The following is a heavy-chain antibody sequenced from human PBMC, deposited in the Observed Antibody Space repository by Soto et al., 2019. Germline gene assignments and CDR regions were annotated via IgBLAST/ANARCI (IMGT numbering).Heavy chain of an antibody. V-gene: IGHV1-69*13. CDR3: AQDLEFRDGNISHLDY. Sequence: SVKVSCKASGGTFRNHVFNWVRQAPGQGLEWMGGIIPIIGTPNYAQKFQGRVTITADASTNTVYLEVSSLRSQDTAVYYCAQDLEFRDGNISHLDYWGQGTLVTAPQ. CDR1: GGTFRNHV. D-gene: IGHD3-10*01. J-gene: IGHJ4*02. CDR2: IIPIIGTP.